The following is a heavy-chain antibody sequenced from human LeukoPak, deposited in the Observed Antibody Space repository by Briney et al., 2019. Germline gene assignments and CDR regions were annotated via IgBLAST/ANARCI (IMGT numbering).Heavy chain of an antibody. V-gene: IGHV3-7*01. CDR3: ARGYSSSWYYYYYYMDV. J-gene: IGHJ6*03. Sequence: GGSLRLSCAASGFTFSSYWMSWVRQAPGKGLEWVANIKQDGNEKYYVDSVKGRFTISRDNAKNSLYLQMNSLRAEDTAVYYCARGYSSSWYYYYYYMDVWGKGTTVTVSS. CDR2: IKQDGNEK. D-gene: IGHD6-13*01. CDR1: GFTFSSYW.